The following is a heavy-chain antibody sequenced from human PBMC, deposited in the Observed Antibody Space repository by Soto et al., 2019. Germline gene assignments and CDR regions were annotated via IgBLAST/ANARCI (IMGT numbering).Heavy chain of an antibody. J-gene: IGHJ4*02. Sequence: SETLSLTCTVSGGSISSSSYYWGWIRQPPGKGLEWIGSIYYSGSTYYNPSLKSRVTISVDTSKNQFSLKLSSVTAADTAVYYCASSRPKRQGLKDYWGQGTLVTVSS. V-gene: IGHV4-39*01. D-gene: IGHD6-25*01. CDR2: IYYSGST. CDR3: ASSRPKRQGLKDY. CDR1: GGSISSSSYY.